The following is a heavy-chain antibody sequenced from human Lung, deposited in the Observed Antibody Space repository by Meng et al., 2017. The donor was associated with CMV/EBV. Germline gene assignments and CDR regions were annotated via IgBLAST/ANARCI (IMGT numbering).Heavy chain of an antibody. CDR1: GGSISSSSYY. D-gene: IGHD6-13*01. CDR2: IYYSGST. J-gene: IGHJ6*02. CDR3: ARQTDTEGIAAAPDV. V-gene: IGHV4-39*01. Sequence: SETLSLXXTVSGGSISSSSYYWGWIRQPPGKGLEWIGSIYYSGSTYYNPSLKSRVTISVDTSKNQFSLKLSSVTAADTAVYYCARQTDTEGIAAAPDVWGQGXTVTVSS.